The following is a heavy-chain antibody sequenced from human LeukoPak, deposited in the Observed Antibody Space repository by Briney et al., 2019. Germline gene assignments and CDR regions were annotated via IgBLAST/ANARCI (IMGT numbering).Heavy chain of an antibody. D-gene: IGHD1-14*01. CDR1: GFTFSSYS. V-gene: IGHV3-21*01. Sequence: GGSLRLSCAASGFTFSSYSMNWVRQAPGKGLEWVSSISSSSSYIYYADSVKGRFTISRDNAKNSLYLQMNSLRAEDTAVYYCARGLGHNHFYYMDVWGKGTTVTVSS. CDR2: ISSSSSYI. J-gene: IGHJ6*03. CDR3: ARGLGHNHFYYMDV.